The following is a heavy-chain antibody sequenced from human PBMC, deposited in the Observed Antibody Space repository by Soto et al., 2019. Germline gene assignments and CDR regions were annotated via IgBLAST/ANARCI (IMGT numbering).Heavy chain of an antibody. CDR2: IKQDGSEK. Sequence: GGPLRLSCAASGFTFSSYWMSWVRKAPGKGLEWVAKIKQDGSEKYYVDSVKGRFTISRDNAKNSLYLQMNSLRAEDTVVYFCGLVRYYYYYMDVWRKGTTVTVSS. CDR3: GLVRYYYYYMDV. CDR1: GFTFSSYW. D-gene: IGHD6-6*01. J-gene: IGHJ6*03. V-gene: IGHV3-7*01.